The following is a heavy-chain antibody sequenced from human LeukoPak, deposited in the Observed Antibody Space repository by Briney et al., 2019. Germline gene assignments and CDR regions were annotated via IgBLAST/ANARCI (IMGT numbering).Heavy chain of an antibody. J-gene: IGHJ4*02. CDR2: ISYDGSNK. CDR1: GFTFSSYA. CDR3: ARENRWAVAGNIDY. D-gene: IGHD6-19*01. V-gene: IGHV3-30-3*01. Sequence: GGSLRLSCAASGFTFSSYAMHWVRQAPGKGLEWVAVISYDGSNKYYADSVKGRFTISRDNSKSTLYLQMNSLRAEDTAVYYCARENRWAVAGNIDYWGQGTLVTVSS.